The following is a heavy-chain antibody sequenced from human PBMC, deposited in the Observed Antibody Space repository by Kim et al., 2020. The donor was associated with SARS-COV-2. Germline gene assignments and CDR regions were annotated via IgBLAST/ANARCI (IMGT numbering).Heavy chain of an antibody. V-gene: IGHV1-58*01. D-gene: IGHD3-10*02. CDR3: AASMFSLGSLDY. CDR1: GFTFTSSA. J-gene: IGHJ4*02. Sequence: SVKVSCKASGFTFTSSAVQWVRQARGQRLEWIGWIVVGSGNTNYAQKFQERVTITRDMSTSTAYMELSSLRSEDTAVYYCAASMFSLGSLDYWGQGTLVTVSS. CDR2: IVVGSGNT.